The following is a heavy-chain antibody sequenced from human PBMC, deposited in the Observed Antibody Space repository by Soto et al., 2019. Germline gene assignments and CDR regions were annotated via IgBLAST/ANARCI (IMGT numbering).Heavy chain of an antibody. Sequence: NPSETLSLTCTVSGGSISSGIYYWTWIRQSPGKGLECIGYISFSGSTYYKSSLKSRVTISRDTSKNQFSLKLSSVTAADTAVYYCARGGQLEPLDPWGQGTLVTVSS. CDR1: GGSISSGIYY. CDR2: ISFSGST. V-gene: IGHV4-30-4*01. D-gene: IGHD1-1*01. CDR3: ARGGQLEPLDP. J-gene: IGHJ5*02.